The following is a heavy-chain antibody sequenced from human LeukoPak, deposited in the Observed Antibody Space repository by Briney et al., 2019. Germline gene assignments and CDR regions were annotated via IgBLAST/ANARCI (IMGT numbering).Heavy chain of an antibody. CDR3: ASDATYIAAAGNGWFDP. J-gene: IGHJ5*02. CDR2: IIPIFGTA. Sequence: SVKVSCTASGGTFSSYAISWVRQAPGQGLEWMGRIIPIFGTANYAQKFQGRVTITTDESTSTAYMELSSLRSEDTAVYYCASDATYIAAAGNGWFDPWGQGTLVTVSS. V-gene: IGHV1-69*05. D-gene: IGHD6-13*01. CDR1: GGTFSSYA.